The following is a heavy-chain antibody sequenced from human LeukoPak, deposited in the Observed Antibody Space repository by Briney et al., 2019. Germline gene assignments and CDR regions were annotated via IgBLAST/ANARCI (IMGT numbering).Heavy chain of an antibody. CDR1: GFTFSSYG. D-gene: IGHD1-1*01. CDR2: ISYDGSNK. CDR3: ARGTGTYGMDV. J-gene: IGHJ6*02. V-gene: IGHV3-33*08. Sequence: GRSLRLSCAASGFTFSSYGMHWVRQAPGKGLEWVAGISYDGSNKYYAADSVKGRFTISRDNAKNTLYLQMNSLRAEDTAVYYCARGTGTYGMDVWGQGTTVTVSS.